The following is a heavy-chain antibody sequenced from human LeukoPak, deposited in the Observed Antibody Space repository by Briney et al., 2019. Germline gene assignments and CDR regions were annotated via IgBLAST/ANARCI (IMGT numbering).Heavy chain of an antibody. V-gene: IGHV1-46*01. Sequence: ASVNVSCKASGYTFTSYYMHWVRQAPGQGLEWMGIMNPSGGSTIYAQKFQGRVTMTRDTSTSTVYMELSSLRSEDTAVYYCARDYGPSYYYDSSGYLGYWGQGTLVTVSS. CDR1: GYTFTSYY. J-gene: IGHJ4*02. CDR2: MNPSGGST. CDR3: ARDYGPSYYYDSSGYLGY. D-gene: IGHD3-22*01.